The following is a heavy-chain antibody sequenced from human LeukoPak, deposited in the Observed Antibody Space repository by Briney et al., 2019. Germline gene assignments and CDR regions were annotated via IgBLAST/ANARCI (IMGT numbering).Heavy chain of an antibody. CDR1: GFLFRTYE. J-gene: IGHJ4*02. CDR3: ARTIMRDSGWSFYFDS. CDR2: ITASGTTI. V-gene: IGHV3-48*03. D-gene: IGHD6-19*01. Sequence: GGSLTLSCVVSGFLFRTYEMTWVRQAPGKGLEWLSSITASGTTIYYADSVRGRFRISRDNAKTSLFLHMNSLKAEDTGTYYCARTIMRDSGWSFYFDSWGLGTLVTVSS.